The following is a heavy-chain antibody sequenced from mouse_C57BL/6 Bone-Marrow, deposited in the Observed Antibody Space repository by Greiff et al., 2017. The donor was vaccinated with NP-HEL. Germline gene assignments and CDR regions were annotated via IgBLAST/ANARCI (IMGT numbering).Heavy chain of an antibody. CDR3: ATYGSSLYYFDY. Sequence: QVQLQQSGAELVMPGASVKLSCKASGYTFTSYWMHWVKQRPGQGLEWIGEIDPSDSYTNYNGKFKGKATLTADKSSSTAYMQLSSLTSEDSAVYFCATYGSSLYYFDYWGQGTTLTVSS. CDR2: IDPSDSYT. CDR1: GYTFTSYW. J-gene: IGHJ2*01. D-gene: IGHD1-1*01. V-gene: IGHV1-69*01.